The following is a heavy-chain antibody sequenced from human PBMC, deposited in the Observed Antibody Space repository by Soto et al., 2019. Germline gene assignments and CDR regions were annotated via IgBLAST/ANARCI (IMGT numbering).Heavy chain of an antibody. D-gene: IGHD6-6*01. Sequence: GGSLRLSCAASGFTFSSYSMNWVRQAPGKGLEWVSSISSSSSYIYYADSVKGRFTIPRDNAKNSLYLQMNSLRAEDSAVYYCARGGSSSPLIDYWGQGTLVTVSS. J-gene: IGHJ4*02. V-gene: IGHV3-21*01. CDR2: ISSSSSYI. CDR1: GFTFSSYS. CDR3: ARGGSSSPLIDY.